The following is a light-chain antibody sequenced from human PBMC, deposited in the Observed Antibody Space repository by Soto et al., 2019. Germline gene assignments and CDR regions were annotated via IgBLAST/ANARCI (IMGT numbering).Light chain of an antibody. J-gene: IGLJ1*01. CDR1: SSDVGGYKY. V-gene: IGLV2-14*01. CDR3: CSYARPTFYA. CDR2: EVS. Sequence: QSALTQPASVSGSPGQSITISCTGSSSDVGGYKYVSWYQQHPGKAPKLMIFEVSNRPSGVSNRFSGSKSGNTASLTISGLQAEDEADYYCCSYARPTFYAFATGTKVTVL.